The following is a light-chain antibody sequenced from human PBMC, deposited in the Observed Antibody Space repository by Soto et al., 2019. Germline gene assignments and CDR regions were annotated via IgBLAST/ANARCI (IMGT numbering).Light chain of an antibody. CDR2: RAS. CDR1: SSNIGSNY. V-gene: IGLV1-47*01. Sequence: QSVLTQPPSASGTPGQRVTFSCSGSSSNIGSNYVYWYQQVPGTAPRLLMYRASQRPSGVPDRFSGSKSGTSASLAISGLRSEDEADYYCAAWDDTLNGLVFGGGTKLTVL. CDR3: AAWDDTLNGLV. J-gene: IGLJ2*01.